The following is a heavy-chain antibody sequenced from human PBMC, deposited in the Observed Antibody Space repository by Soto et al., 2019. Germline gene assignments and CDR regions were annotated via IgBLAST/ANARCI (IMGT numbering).Heavy chain of an antibody. CDR3: ARERRSSQGVFPAAIWFVKYF. CDR1: GFTFSDYY. J-gene: IGHJ1*01. CDR2: ISLSGSHT. V-gene: IGHV3-11*06. D-gene: IGHD2-2*01. Sequence: GGSLRLSCAASGFTFSDYYMTWIRQAPGKGLEWISFISLSGSHTDYADSVKGRFTISRDNAKKSLYLQMNSLRAEDTAVYFCARERRSSQGVFPAAIWFVKYF.